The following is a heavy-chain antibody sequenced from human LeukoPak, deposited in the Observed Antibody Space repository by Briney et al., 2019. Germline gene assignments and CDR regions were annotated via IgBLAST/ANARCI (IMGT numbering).Heavy chain of an antibody. CDR3: AKDGVPYSSGMIAY. V-gene: IGHV3-30*02. CDR2: IRYDGSSK. J-gene: IGHJ4*02. CDR1: GFTFSTYG. Sequence: GGSLRLSCAASGFTFSTYGMHWVRQAPGKGLEWVAFIRYDGSSKYYADSVKGRFTISRDNSKNTLYLQMSSLRAEDTAVYYCAKDGVPYSSGMIAYWGQGTLVTVSS. D-gene: IGHD3-10*01.